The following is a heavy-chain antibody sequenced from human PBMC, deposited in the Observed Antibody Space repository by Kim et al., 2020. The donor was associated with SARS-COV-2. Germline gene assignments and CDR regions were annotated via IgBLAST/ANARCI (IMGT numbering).Heavy chain of an antibody. Sequence: GRFTISSDNTKNTLYLQMNSLRTEDTAVYYCAKDSYYDSNSYYYYYGMDVWGQGTTVTISS. V-gene: IGHV3-30*02. J-gene: IGHJ6*02. D-gene: IGHD3-22*01. CDR3: AKDSYYDSNSYYYYYGMDV.